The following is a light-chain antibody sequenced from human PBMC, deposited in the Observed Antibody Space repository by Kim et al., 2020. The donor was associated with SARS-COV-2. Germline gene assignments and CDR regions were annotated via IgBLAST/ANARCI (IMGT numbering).Light chain of an antibody. CDR1: QSISSY. Sequence: DIQMTQSPSSLSASVGDRVTITCRASQSISSYLNWYQQKPGKAPKLLIYAASSLQSGVPSRFSGSASGTDFTLTISSLQPEDFATYYCQQSYGTPQTFGQGTKLEI. J-gene: IGKJ2*01. CDR2: AAS. CDR3: QQSYGTPQT. V-gene: IGKV1-39*01.